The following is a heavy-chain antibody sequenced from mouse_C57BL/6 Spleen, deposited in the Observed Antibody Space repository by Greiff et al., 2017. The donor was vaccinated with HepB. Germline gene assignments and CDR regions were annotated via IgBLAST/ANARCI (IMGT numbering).Heavy chain of an antibody. CDR1: GFTFSSYG. D-gene: IGHD1-1*01. CDR3: AGQGTGVSHFDF. CDR2: ISSGGSYT. J-gene: IGHJ3*01. V-gene: IGHV5-6*01. Sequence: EVQVVESGGDLVKPGGSLKLSCAASGFTFSSYGMSWVRQTPDKRLEWVATISSGGSYTYYPDSVKGRFTISRDNAKNTMYLQMSSLKSEDTAMYYCAGQGTGVSHFDFWGQGTLVTVSA.